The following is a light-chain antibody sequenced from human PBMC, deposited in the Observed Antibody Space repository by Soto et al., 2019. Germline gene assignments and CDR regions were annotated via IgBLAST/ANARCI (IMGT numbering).Light chain of an antibody. CDR1: QSVSSSY. V-gene: IGKV3D-20*02. J-gene: IGKJ5*01. CDR2: GAS. Sequence: EIVLTQSPGTLSLSPGERATLSCRASQSVSSSYLAWYQQKPGQAPRLLIYGASSRATGIPARFSGSGSGTDFSLTISDLEPEDFAVYYCQQRSSWPPITFGQGTRLEIK. CDR3: QQRSSWPPIT.